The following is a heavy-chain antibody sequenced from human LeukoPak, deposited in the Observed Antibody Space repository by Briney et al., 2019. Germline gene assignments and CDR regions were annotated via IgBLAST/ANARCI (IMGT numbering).Heavy chain of an antibody. V-gene: IGHV3-48*03. CDR1: GFTFSSYE. CDR3: AREAYYGSGSIPL. J-gene: IGHJ4*02. CDR2: ISSSGSTI. Sequence: GGSLRLSCAASGFTFSSYEMNWVRQAPGKGLEWVSYISSSGSTIYYADSVKGRFTISRDNAKNSLYLQMNSLRAEDTAVYYCAREAYYGSGSIPLWGQGTLVTVSS. D-gene: IGHD3-10*01.